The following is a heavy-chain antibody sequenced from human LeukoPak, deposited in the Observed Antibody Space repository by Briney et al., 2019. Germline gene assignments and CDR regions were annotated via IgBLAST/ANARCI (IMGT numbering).Heavy chain of an antibody. CDR2: IYHSRST. CDR3: ARARRGYSYEPFDY. J-gene: IGHJ4*02. CDR1: GYSISSGYY. V-gene: IGHV4-38-2*01. Sequence: SETLSLTCAVSGYSISSGYYWGWIRQPPGRGLEWIGSIYHSRSTYYNPSLKSRVTISVDTSKNQFSLRLSSVTAADTAVCYCARARRGYSYEPFDYWGQGTLVTVSS. D-gene: IGHD5-18*01.